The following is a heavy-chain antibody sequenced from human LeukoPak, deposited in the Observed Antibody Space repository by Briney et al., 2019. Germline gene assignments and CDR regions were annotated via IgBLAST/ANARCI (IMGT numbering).Heavy chain of an antibody. CDR1: GFPFSNSL. Sequence: GSLRLSCVASGFPFSNSLMTWVRQAPGKGLEWGANMNPDGSGKYYVDSVKGRFTVSRDNAKNSLYLQMNSLRAEDTAVYYCGRDPAWGAIDYWGQGTLVTVSS. D-gene: IGHD7-27*01. V-gene: IGHV3-7*01. J-gene: IGHJ4*02. CDR2: MNPDGSGK. CDR3: GRDPAWGAIDY.